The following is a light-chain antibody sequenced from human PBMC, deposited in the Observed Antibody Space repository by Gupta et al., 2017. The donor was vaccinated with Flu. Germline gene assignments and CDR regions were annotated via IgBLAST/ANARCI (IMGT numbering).Light chain of an antibody. V-gene: IGLV6-57*01. CDR2: EDS. J-gene: IGLJ3*02. CDR1: SGNIASQY. Sequence: NFVLTQPHSVSESPGKTVTISCSRSSGNIASQYVQWDQQLPCGSPTTVIYEDSQRPSGVPARFSGSFDTASNSASLTISGLQIEDEADYYCQSYDDNNRWVFGGGTKLTVL. CDR3: QSYDDNNRWV.